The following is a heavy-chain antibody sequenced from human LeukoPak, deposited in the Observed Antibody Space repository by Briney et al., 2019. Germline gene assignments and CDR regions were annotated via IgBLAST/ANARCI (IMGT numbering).Heavy chain of an antibody. V-gene: IGHV3-30*04. CDR3: AREVGWYFDY. D-gene: IGHD2-2*01. J-gene: IGHJ4*02. CDR1: GFTFSSYA. CDR2: ISYDGSNK. Sequence: PGRSLRLSCAASGFTFSSYAMHWVRLAPGKGLEWVAVISYDGSNKYYADSVKGPFTVSRDNSKNTLSLQMSSLRAEDTAVYYCAREVGWYFDYWGQGTLVTVSS.